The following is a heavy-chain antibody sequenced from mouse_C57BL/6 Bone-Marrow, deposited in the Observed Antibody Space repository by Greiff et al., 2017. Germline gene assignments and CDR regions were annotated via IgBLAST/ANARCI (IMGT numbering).Heavy chain of an antibody. CDR3: ARNGYYDWYFDV. Sequence: VQLQQPGAELVRPGSSVKLSCKASGYTFTSYWMHWVKQRPIQGLEWIGNIDPSDSETHYNQQFKDKATLTVDKSSSTAYMQLSSLTSEDSAVYYCARNGYYDWYFDVWGTGTTVTVSS. V-gene: IGHV1-52*01. J-gene: IGHJ1*03. CDR2: IDPSDSET. D-gene: IGHD2-3*01. CDR1: GYTFTSYW.